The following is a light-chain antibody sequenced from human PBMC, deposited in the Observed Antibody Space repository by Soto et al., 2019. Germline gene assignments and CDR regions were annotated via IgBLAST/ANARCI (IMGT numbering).Light chain of an antibody. CDR3: QQYGDSFRT. J-gene: IGKJ1*01. Sequence: EIVLTQSPGTLSLSPGERATLSCRASQSVSSSYLAWYQQKPGQAPRVLIYAASSRVTGIPDRFSGSGSGTAFTLTISRLEPEDFAVYFCQQYGDSFRTFGQGPKVEIK. CDR2: AAS. CDR1: QSVSSSY. V-gene: IGKV3-20*01.